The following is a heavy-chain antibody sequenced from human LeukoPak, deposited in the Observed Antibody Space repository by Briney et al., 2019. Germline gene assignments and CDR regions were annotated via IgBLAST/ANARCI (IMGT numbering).Heavy chain of an antibody. CDR2: FYHRGNT. V-gene: IGHV4-59*01. J-gene: IGHJ4*02. CDR1: GGSITSNY. Sequence: PSETLSLTCTVSGGSITSNYWSWIRQPPGKGLEWIGYFYHRGNTDYNTYLQSRVTISVYTSKCKVSVKLNCATAADTAVYFCTRSCYTIVWYYFDYWGQGTLVTVSS. CDR3: TRSCYTIVWYYFDY. D-gene: IGHD3-16*02.